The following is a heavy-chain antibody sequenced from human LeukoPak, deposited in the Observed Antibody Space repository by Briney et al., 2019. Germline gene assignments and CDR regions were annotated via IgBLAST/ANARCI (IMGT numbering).Heavy chain of an antibody. CDR1: SFTFTDYT. CDR3: ARCAHRSGAGVYYMDV. CDR2: ISGSARTI. J-gene: IGHJ6*03. Sequence: GGSLRLSCAAASFTFTDYTKSWIRQAPGKGLDWISYISGSARTIYYADSVKGRLTISRDNANKSLYLQLNRLRAEDTAVYYGARCAHRSGAGVYYMDVWGKGTRVIVSS. V-gene: IGHV3-11*04. D-gene: IGHD3-10*01.